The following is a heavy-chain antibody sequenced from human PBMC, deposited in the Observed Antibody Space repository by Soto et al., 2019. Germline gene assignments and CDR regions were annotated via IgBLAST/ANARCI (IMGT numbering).Heavy chain of an antibody. CDR2: IIPIFGTA. V-gene: IGHV1-69*01. Sequence: QVQLVQSGAEVKKPGSSVKVSCKASGGTFSSYAISWVRQAPGQGLEWMGGIIPIFGTANYAQKFQGRVTITADESTSTAYMELSSLRSEDTAVYYCARTTYYYNSSGYYFHYFDYWSQGTLVTVSS. J-gene: IGHJ4*02. CDR1: GGTFSSYA. CDR3: ARTTYYYNSSGYYFHYFDY. D-gene: IGHD3-22*01.